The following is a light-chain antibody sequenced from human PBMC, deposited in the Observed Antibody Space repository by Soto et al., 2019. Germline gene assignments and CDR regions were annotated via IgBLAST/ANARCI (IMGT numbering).Light chain of an antibody. Sequence: DIQMTHSTSSLSASVGDRVSITCRASQSISSYLNWYQQKPGKAPKLLIYAAFTLQTGVSSRFIGSGSGTDFTLTINSLQPEDFATYYCQQSSSSPWTFGQGTKVDIK. V-gene: IGKV1-39*01. J-gene: IGKJ1*01. CDR1: QSISSY. CDR3: QQSSSSPWT. CDR2: AAF.